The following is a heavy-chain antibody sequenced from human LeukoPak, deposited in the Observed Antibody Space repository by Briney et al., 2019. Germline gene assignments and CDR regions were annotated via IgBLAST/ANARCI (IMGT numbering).Heavy chain of an antibody. J-gene: IGHJ4*02. D-gene: IGHD6-13*01. CDR1: GFTFDDYA. V-gene: IGHV3-9*01. Sequence: PGGSLRLSCAASGFTFDDYAMHWVRQAPGKGLEWVSGISWNSDNIGYADSVKGRFTISRDNAKNTLYLQMNSLRAEDTAVYYCARDNREQQLVPPTFDYWGQGTLVTVSS. CDR3: ARDNREQQLVPPTFDY. CDR2: ISWNSDNI.